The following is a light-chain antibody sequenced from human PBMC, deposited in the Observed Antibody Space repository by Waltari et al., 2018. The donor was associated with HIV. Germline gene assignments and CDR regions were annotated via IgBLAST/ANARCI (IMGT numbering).Light chain of an antibody. CDR3: SVWDDSLNGRV. CDR1: SSNIGSNT. V-gene: IGLV1-44*01. J-gene: IGLJ1*01. CDR2: SNN. Sequence: QSVLTQPPSASGTPGQRVTISCSGSSSNIGSNTVNWYQQLPGTAPKLLMYSNNQRPSGFPDRFSGSKSGTSASLAISGLQSEDDADYYCSVWDDSLNGRVFGTGTKVTVL.